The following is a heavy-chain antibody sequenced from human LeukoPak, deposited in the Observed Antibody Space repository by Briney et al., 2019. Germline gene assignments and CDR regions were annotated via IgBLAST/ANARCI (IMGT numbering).Heavy chain of an antibody. CDR2: INGDGSTS. V-gene: IGHV3-74*01. J-gene: IGHJ4*02. CDR1: GFTFSSYW. D-gene: IGHD2-15*01. CDR3: ARSSCQPYFDY. Sequence: GGSLRLSCAASGFTFSSYWMHWVRQAPGKGLVWVSRINGDGSTSTYADSVRGRFTISRDNAGNTLYLQMNSLRAEVTAVYYCARSSCQPYFDYWGQGTLVTVSS.